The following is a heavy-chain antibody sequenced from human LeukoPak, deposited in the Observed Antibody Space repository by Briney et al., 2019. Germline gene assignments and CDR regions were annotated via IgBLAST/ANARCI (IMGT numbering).Heavy chain of an antibody. Sequence: GGSLRLSCVASGFTISNFAMNWVRQAPGKGLEWISYISASSSSMYYADSVKGRFSISRDTAKNSLSLQINSLRDEDTAVFYCARDAGTGYFDYWGQGTLVTVSS. J-gene: IGHJ4*02. D-gene: IGHD1-1*01. CDR1: GFTISNFA. V-gene: IGHV3-48*02. CDR3: ARDAGTGYFDY. CDR2: ISASSSSM.